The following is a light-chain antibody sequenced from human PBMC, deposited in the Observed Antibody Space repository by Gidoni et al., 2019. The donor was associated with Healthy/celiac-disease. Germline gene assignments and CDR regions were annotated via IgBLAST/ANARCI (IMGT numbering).Light chain of an antibody. J-gene: IGLJ3*02. V-gene: IGLV1-44*01. CDR1: SSNIGSNT. Sequence: QSVLTQPPSASGTHGQRVTISCSGSSSNIGSNTVNWYQQLPGTAPKLLIYSNNQRPSGVPDRFSGSTSGTSASLAIRGLQSEDEADYYCAAWADSLNGWVFGGGTKLTVL. CDR3: AAWADSLNGWV. CDR2: SNN.